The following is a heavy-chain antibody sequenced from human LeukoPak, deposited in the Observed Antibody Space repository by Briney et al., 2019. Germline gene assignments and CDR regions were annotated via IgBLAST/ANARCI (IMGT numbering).Heavy chain of an antibody. J-gene: IGHJ4*02. CDR1: GGSISSSYSY. D-gene: IGHD1-26*01. CDR2: IYYSGST. CDR3: ARDRGGLGATDY. Sequence: SETLSLTCTVSGGSISSSYSYWGWIRQPPGKGLEWIGNIYYSGSTYYSPSLTSRVTVSVDTSENQFSLKLSSVTAADTAVYYCARDRGGLGATDYWGQGTLVTVSS. V-gene: IGHV4-39*07.